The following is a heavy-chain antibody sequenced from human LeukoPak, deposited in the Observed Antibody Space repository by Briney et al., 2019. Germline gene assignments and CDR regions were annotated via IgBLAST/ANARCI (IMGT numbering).Heavy chain of an antibody. V-gene: IGHV3-30*16. CDR3: ASHQFSYARVTTVDGADAFDD. Sequence: PGRTLRLPSAASRVTFSGYAMHSVREAPGKELEWVAVISYDGSNKYYADSVKGRFTISRDNSKNTLYLQMNSLRAEDTAVYYCASHQFSYARVTTVDGADAFDDWGEGGMVTVFS. CDR2: ISYDGSNK. J-gene: IGHJ3*01. D-gene: IGHD4-17*01. CDR1: RVTFSGYA.